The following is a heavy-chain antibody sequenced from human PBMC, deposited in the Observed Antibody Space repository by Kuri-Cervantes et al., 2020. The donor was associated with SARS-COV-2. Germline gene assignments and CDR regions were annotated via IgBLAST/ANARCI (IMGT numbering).Heavy chain of an antibody. Sequence: SVKVSCKASGGTFSSYAISWVRQAPGQGLEWMGGIIPIFGTANYAQKFQGRVTNTADEPTSTAYMELSSLRSEDTAVYYCMVRAVKNWFDPWGQGTLVTVSS. D-gene: IGHD3-10*01. J-gene: IGHJ5*02. CDR1: GGTFSSYA. CDR2: IIPIFGTA. V-gene: IGHV1-69*13. CDR3: MVRAVKNWFDP.